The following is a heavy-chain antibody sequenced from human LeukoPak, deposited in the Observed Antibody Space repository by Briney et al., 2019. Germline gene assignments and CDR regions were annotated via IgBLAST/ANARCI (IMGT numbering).Heavy chain of an antibody. CDR1: GFTFSCYS. D-gene: IGHD3-22*01. J-gene: IGHJ4*02. V-gene: IGHV3-21*01. CDR2: ISSSSSYI. CDR3: ARDIRYYDTTPHFDY. Sequence: GGSLRLSCAASGFTFSCYSMNWVRQAPGKGLEWVSSISSSSSYIYYADSVKGRFTISRDNAKNSLYLQMNSLRAEDTAVYYCARDIRYYDTTPHFDYWGQGTLVTVSS.